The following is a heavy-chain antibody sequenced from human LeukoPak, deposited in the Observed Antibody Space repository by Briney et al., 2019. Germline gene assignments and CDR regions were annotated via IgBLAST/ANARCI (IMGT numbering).Heavy chain of an antibody. D-gene: IGHD2-21*01. Sequence: GGSLRLSCAASGFTFSTYWMTWVRQAPGKGLEWVANIKPDGSEKYYVDSVKGRFTISRDNAKNSLYLQMNRLRVEDTALYYCASGVAFDYWGQGTLVTVSS. J-gene: IGHJ4*02. CDR3: ASGVAFDY. CDR2: IKPDGSEK. V-gene: IGHV3-7*01. CDR1: GFTFSTYW.